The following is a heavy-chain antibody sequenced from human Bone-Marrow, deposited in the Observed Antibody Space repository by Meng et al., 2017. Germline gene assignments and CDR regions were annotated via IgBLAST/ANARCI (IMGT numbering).Heavy chain of an antibody. CDR2: SNHSGST. CDR1: GGSFSGYY. J-gene: IGHJ6*02. D-gene: IGHD4-17*01. CDR3: ARVMDYGDHYYYYGMDV. V-gene: IGHV4-34*01. Sequence: GSLRLSCAVYGGSFSGYYWSWIRQPPGKGLEWIGESNHSGSTNYNPSLKSRVTISVDTSKNQFSLKLSSVTAADTAVYYCARVMDYGDHYYYYGMDVWGQGTTVTVSS.